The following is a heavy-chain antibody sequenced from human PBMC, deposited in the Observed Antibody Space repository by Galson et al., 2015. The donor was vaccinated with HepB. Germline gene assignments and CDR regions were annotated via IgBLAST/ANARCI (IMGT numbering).Heavy chain of an antibody. D-gene: IGHD1-26*01. CDR2: IQYAGSNK. CDR3: ASEEWEPQGFDY. Sequence: SLRLSCAASGFTFSSCAMSWVRQAPGKGLEWVAFIQYAGSNKYYADSVKGRFTISRDNSKSTLYLQMNSLRVEDTAVYYCASEEWEPQGFDYWGQGTLVTVSS. V-gene: IGHV3-30*02. CDR1: GFTFSSCA. J-gene: IGHJ4*02.